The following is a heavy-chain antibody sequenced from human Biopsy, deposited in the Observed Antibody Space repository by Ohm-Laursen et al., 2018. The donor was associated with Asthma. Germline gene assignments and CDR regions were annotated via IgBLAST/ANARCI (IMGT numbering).Heavy chain of an antibody. D-gene: IGHD1-26*01. V-gene: IGHV4-30-4*08. CDR3: ARDLGIVGATPDGFNI. CDR1: YGSITSGGYY. CDR2: IYYSGST. Sequence: TLSLTCTVSYGSITSGGYYWTWIRQHPGKGLEWIGFIYYSGSTYYNPSLKSRVSISIDTSKNQFSLSLSSVTAADTAVYFCARDLGIVGATPDGFNIWGQGTLVTVSS. J-gene: IGHJ3*02.